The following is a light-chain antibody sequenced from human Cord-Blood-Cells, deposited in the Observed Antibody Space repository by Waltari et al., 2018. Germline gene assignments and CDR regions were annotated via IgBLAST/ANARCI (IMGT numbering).Light chain of an antibody. CDR2: DAS. Sequence: EIVLTQHPATLSLSPGERATLSCRASQSVSSYLACYQQKPGQAPRLLIYDASNRATGIPARFSGSGSGTDFTLTISSLEPEDFAVYYCQQRSNWPLTFGGGTKVEIK. CDR3: QQRSNWPLT. J-gene: IGKJ4*01. CDR1: QSVSSY. V-gene: IGKV3-11*01.